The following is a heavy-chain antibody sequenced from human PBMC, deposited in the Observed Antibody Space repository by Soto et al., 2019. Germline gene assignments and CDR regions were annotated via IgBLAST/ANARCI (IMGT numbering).Heavy chain of an antibody. J-gene: IGHJ5*02. Sequence: SSEPLSLTFTGSGPSISIGGYYWGWIRQHPGKGLEWIGYIYYSGSTYYNPSLKSRVAISVDTSKNQFSLKLSSVTAADTAVYYCAREPSPWVQGTLVT. CDR2: IYYSGST. CDR1: GPSISIGGYY. V-gene: IGHV4-31*03. CDR3: AREPSP.